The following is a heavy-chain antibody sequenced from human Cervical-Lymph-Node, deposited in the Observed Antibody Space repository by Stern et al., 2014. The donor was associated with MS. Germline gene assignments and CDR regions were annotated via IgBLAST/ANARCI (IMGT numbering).Heavy chain of an antibody. CDR2: IWYDGSNK. V-gene: IGHV3-33*01. D-gene: IGHD5-18*01. Sequence: VQLEESGGGVVQPGRSLRLSCAASGFTFSSYGMHWVRQAPGQGLEWVAVIWYDGSNKYYGDSVKGRFTISRDNSKNTLYLQMNSLRAEDTAVYYCARDVDTANYYYYGMDVWGQGTTVTVSS. CDR1: GFTFSSYG. J-gene: IGHJ6*02. CDR3: ARDVDTANYYYYGMDV.